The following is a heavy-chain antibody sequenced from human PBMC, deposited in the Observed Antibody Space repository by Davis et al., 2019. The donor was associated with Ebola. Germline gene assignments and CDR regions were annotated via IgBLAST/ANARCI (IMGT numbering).Heavy chain of an antibody. D-gene: IGHD1-26*01. Sequence: PSETLSLTCAASGFTFSSYSMNWVRQAPGKRLEWVSSISSSSSYIYYADSVKGRFTISRDNAKNSLYLQMNSLRAEDTAVYYCARERGSYSRYFDLWGRGTLVTVSS. V-gene: IGHV3-21*01. CDR3: ARERGSYSRYFDL. CDR2: ISSSSSYI. J-gene: IGHJ2*01. CDR1: GFTFSSYS.